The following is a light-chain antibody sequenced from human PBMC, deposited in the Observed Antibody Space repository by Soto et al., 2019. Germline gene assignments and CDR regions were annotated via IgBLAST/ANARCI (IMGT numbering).Light chain of an antibody. V-gene: IGKV1-39*01. J-gene: IGKJ1*01. CDR1: QGIFTY. CDR2: AAS. Sequence: DIQVTQSPSSLSASVGDRVTITCRARQGIFTYLNWYQQKPGKAPKLLIYAASSLQRGVPSRFSGSGSGTDFTLTISSLQSEDFATYYCQQCYSSPWTFGLGTKVEIK. CDR3: QQCYSSPWT.